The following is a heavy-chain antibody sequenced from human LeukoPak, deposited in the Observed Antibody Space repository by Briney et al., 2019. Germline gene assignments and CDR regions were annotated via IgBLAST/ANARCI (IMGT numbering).Heavy chain of an antibody. CDR2: INPNSGDT. V-gene: IGHV1-2*04. CDR1: GYTFTDYY. J-gene: IGHJ4*02. CDR3: ARSRGYFDY. D-gene: IGHD3-10*01. Sequence: SVKVSCKPSGYTFTDYYINWVRQAPGQGLEWMGGINPNSGDTNYAQKFQGWVTLTRDTSISTAYMELSRLRSDDTAIYYCARSRGYFDYWGQGTLVTVSS.